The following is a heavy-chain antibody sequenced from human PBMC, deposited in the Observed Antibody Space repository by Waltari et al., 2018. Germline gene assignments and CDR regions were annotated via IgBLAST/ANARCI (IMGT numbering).Heavy chain of an antibody. J-gene: IGHJ4*02. CDR3: ARDTAAALDS. V-gene: IGHV3-72*01. Sequence: EVQLVESGGGLVQPGGSLRLSRVASGFTFSDHYMDWVRQAPGKGLEGVSRTKNKANSHITDYAASVKGRFIGSKDDSKNSLYLQMNNLKTEDTAVYYCARDTAAALDSWGQGTLVTVSS. CDR2: TKNKANSHIT. D-gene: IGHD2-2*01. CDR1: GFTFSDHY.